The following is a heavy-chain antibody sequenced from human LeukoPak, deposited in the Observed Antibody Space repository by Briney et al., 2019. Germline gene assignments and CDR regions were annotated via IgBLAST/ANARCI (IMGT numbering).Heavy chain of an antibody. Sequence: SETLSLTCAVYGGSFSGYYWSWIRQPPGKGLEWIGEINHSGSTNYNPSFKSRVTISVDTSKNQFSLKLSSVTAADTAVYYCARGRRWLHIDYWGQGTLVTVSS. D-gene: IGHD5-24*01. CDR2: INHSGST. CDR3: ARGRRWLHIDY. CDR1: GGSFSGYY. J-gene: IGHJ4*02. V-gene: IGHV4-34*01.